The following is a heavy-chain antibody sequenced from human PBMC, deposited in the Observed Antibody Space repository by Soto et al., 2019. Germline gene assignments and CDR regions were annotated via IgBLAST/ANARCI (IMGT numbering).Heavy chain of an antibody. V-gene: IGHV3-21*01. CDR2: ISSSSSYI. Sequence: GGSQRLSYAASGFTFSTYSVNWVRQAPGKGLEWVSSISSSSSYIYYADSVKGRFTISRDNAKNSLYLQMNSLRAEDTAVYYCATEKYYYDTGGYYYWGQGTLVTVSS. CDR3: ATEKYYYDTGGYYY. CDR1: GFTFSTYS. D-gene: IGHD3-22*01. J-gene: IGHJ4*02.